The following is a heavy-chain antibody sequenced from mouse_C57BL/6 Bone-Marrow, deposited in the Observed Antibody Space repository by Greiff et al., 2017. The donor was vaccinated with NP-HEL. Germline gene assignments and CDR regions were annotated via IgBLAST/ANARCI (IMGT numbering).Heavy chain of an antibody. Sequence: QVQLQQPGAELVKPGASVKMSCEASGYTFTSYWITWVKQRPGQGLEWIGDIYPGSGSTNYNEKFKSKATLTVDTSSSTAYMQLSSLTSEDSAVYYCASRCYYGSSAFDYWGQGTTLTVSS. CDR1: GYTFTSYW. CDR2: IYPGSGST. CDR3: ASRCYYGSSAFDY. J-gene: IGHJ2*01. D-gene: IGHD1-1*01. V-gene: IGHV1-55*01.